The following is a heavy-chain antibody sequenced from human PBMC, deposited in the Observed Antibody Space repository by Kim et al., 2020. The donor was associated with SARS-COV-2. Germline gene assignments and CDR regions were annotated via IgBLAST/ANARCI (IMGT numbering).Heavy chain of an antibody. J-gene: IGHJ4*02. Sequence: GGSLRLSCAASGFTFSDYYMSWIRQAPGKGLEWVSYISSSSSYTNYADSVKGRFTISRDNAKNSLYLQMNSLRAEDTAVYYCARTLWFGELFSFDYWGQGTLVTVSS. CDR2: ISSSSSYT. V-gene: IGHV3-11*06. CDR1: GFTFSDYY. D-gene: IGHD3-10*01. CDR3: ARTLWFGELFSFDY.